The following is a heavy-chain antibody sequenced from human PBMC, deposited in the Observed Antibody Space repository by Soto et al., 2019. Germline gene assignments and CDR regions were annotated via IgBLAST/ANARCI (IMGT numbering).Heavy chain of an antibody. V-gene: IGHV4-38-2*01. CDR3: ARGTTTGGWNWFGP. CDR1: GYSISSGYF. CDR2: IYYSGST. Sequence: PSETLSLTCAVSGYSISSGYFWGWIRQPPGKGLEWIGSIYYSGSTYYNPSLKSRVTISVDRSKNQFSLKLSSVTAAGTAVYYCARGTTTGGWNWFGPWGQGTLVTVSS. D-gene: IGHD3-16*01. J-gene: IGHJ5*02.